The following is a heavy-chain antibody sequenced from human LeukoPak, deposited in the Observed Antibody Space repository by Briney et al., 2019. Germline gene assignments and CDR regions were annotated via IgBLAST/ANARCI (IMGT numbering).Heavy chain of an antibody. CDR2: IQQEGSEK. D-gene: IGHD3-10*01. CDR3: VRDGSGWDY. V-gene: IGHV3-7*05. Sequence: GGALRLSCAASGFTFISYWMSWVRQAAGKGLEWVANIQQEGSEKYYVDSVKGRFSSSRDNAKNLLYRQMNSPRAAATAMYYCVRDGSGWDYWGQGILVTVSS. CDR1: GFTFISYW. J-gene: IGHJ4*02.